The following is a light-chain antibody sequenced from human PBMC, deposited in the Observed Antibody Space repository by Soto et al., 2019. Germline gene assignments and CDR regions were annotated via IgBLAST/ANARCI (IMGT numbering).Light chain of an antibody. V-gene: IGLV2-11*01. CDR1: SSDVGGYNY. CDR2: DVS. Sequence: QSVLTQPRSVSGSPGQSVTISCTGTSSDVGGYNYVSWFQHHPGKAPKLMIYDVSKRPSGVPDRFSGSKSGNTASLTISGLQADDEPDYYSCSYVGSYTFVFGTGTKLTVL. J-gene: IGLJ1*01. CDR3: CSYVGSYTFV.